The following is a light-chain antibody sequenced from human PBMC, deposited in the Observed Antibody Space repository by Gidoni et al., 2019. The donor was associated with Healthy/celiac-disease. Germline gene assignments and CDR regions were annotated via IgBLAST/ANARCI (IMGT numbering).Light chain of an antibody. J-gene: IGKJ4*01. Sequence: DIVMTQSPLSLPVTPGEPASISCRSSQSLLHSNVYNYLDWYLQKPGQSPQLLIYLGSNRASGVHDRFSGSGSGTDFTLKISRVEAEDVGVYYCMQALQTRLTFGGGTKVEIK. CDR2: LGS. V-gene: IGKV2-28*01. CDR3: MQALQTRLT. CDR1: QSLLHSNVYNY.